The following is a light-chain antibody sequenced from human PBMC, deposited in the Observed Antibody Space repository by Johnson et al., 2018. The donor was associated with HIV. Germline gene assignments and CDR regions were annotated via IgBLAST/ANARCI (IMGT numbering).Light chain of an antibody. CDR1: SSNVGSSF. J-gene: IGLJ1*01. CDR2: DNS. Sequence: QPVLTQPPSVSAAPGQKVTISCSGSSSNVGSSFVSWYRQVPGTAPKLLIYDNSKRPSGLPDRFSGSKSGTSATLAITGLQTGDEADYYCGAWDSSLSAYVFGTGTQVTV. V-gene: IGLV1-51*01. CDR3: GAWDSSLSAYV.